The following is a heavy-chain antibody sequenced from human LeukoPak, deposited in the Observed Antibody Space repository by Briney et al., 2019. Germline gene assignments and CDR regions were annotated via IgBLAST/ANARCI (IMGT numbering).Heavy chain of an antibody. V-gene: IGHV1-8*01. CDR2: MNPNSGNT. D-gene: IGHD6-19*01. J-gene: IGHJ4*02. CDR1: GYTFTSCD. Sequence: ASVKVSCKASGYTFTSCDIDWVRQATGQGLEWMGWMNPNSGNTGYGQSFEGRITMTRDISIGTAYMELSNLTSEDTAIYYCTRGSSGRRDNWGQGTLVTVSA. CDR3: TRGSSGRRDN.